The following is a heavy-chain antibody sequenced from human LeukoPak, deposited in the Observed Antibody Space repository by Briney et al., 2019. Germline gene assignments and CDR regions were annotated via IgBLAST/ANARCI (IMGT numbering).Heavy chain of an antibody. CDR3: AKDYSDSRVADVFFEY. J-gene: IGHJ4*02. CDR1: GLTFSDYA. D-gene: IGHD2-15*01. CDR2: ITSGFTP. V-gene: IGHV3-23*01. Sequence: SGGSLRLSCAASGLTFSDYAMSWFRQAPGKGLEWVSTITSGFTPHYADSVKGRFTISRDNSKNMSHLQLNSLRAEDTAVYYCAKDYSDSRVADVFFEYWGQGTPVTVSS.